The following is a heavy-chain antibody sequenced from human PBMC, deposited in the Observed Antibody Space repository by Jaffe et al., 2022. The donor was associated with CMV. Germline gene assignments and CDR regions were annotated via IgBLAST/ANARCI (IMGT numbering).Heavy chain of an antibody. V-gene: IGHV3-48*02. Sequence: EVQLVASGGALVQPGGSLRLSCAASGFNFNVYSMNWVRQTPRGLEWVSYMTSDSRTIYHADSVKGRFTISRDNAKNSLYLQMNSLRDGDTALYYCVRGYQWAFDYWGQGILVTVSS. CDR2: MTSDSRTI. J-gene: IGHJ4*02. CDR3: VRGYQWAFDY. D-gene: IGHD1-26*01. CDR1: GFNFNVYS.